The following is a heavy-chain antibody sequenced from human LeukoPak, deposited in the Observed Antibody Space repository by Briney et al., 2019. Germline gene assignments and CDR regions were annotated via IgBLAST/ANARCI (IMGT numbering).Heavy chain of an antibody. CDR3: ARAGPVLLWFGELFRRGNWFDP. CDR1: GGSFSGYY. J-gene: IGHJ5*02. D-gene: IGHD3-10*01. CDR2: INHSGST. Sequence: SETLSLTCAVYGGSFSGYYWSWVRQPPGKGLEWIGEINHSGSTNYNPSLKSRVTISVDTSKNQFSLKLSSVTAADTAVYYCARAGPVLLWFGELFRRGNWFDPWGQGTLVTVSS. V-gene: IGHV4-34*01.